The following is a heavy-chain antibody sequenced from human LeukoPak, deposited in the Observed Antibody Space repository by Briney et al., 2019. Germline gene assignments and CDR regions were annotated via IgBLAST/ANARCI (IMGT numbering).Heavy chain of an antibody. CDR2: ISWNSGSI. J-gene: IGHJ4*02. CDR1: GFTFDDYA. V-gene: IGHV3-9*01. D-gene: IGHD3-10*01. Sequence: PGRSLRLSCADSGFTFDDYAMHWVRQAPGKGLEWVSGISWNSGSIGYADSVKGRFTISRDNAKNSLYLQMNSLRVEDTAMYYCARGEFWGQGALVTVSS. CDR3: ARGEF.